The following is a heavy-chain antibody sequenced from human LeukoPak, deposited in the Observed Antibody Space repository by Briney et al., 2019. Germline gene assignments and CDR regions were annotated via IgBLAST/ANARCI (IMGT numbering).Heavy chain of an antibody. Sequence: SETLSLTCTVSGYSISSGYYWGWIRQPPGKGLEWIGSIYHSGSTYYNPSLKSRVTISVDTSKNQFSLKLSSVTAADTAVYYCARDLSGSYSGDYWGQGTLVTVSS. CDR3: ARDLSGSYSGDY. D-gene: IGHD1-26*01. V-gene: IGHV4-38-2*02. CDR2: IYHSGST. CDR1: GYSISSGYY. J-gene: IGHJ4*02.